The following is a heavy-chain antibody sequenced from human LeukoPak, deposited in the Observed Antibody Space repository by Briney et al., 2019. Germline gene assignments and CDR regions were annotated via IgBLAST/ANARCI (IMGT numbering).Heavy chain of an antibody. CDR2: ISGSGGST. CDR3: AKSPPSKNYYDSSGPRWFDP. CDR1: GFTFSSYA. Sequence: PGGSLRLSCAASGFTFSSYAMSWVRQAPGKGLEWVSAISGSGGSTYYADSVKGRFTISRDNSKNTLYLQMNSPRAEDTAVYYCAKSPPSKNYYDSSGPRWFDPWGQGTLVTVSS. V-gene: IGHV3-23*01. J-gene: IGHJ5*02. D-gene: IGHD3-22*01.